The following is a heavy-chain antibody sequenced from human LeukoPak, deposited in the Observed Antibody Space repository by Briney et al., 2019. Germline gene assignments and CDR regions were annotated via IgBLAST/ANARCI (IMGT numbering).Heavy chain of an antibody. J-gene: IGHJ4*02. CDR1: GFTFNSYA. V-gene: IGHV3-30*04. D-gene: IGHD6-19*01. CDR2: ISYDGSNK. Sequence: GGSLRLSCAASGFTFNSYALHWVRQAPGKGLEWVAVISYDGSNKYYADSVKGRFTISRDNSKNTLYLQMNSLRAEDTAVYYCAKDIEEWLVKGGGCFDYWGQGTLVTVSS. CDR3: AKDIEEWLVKGGGCFDY.